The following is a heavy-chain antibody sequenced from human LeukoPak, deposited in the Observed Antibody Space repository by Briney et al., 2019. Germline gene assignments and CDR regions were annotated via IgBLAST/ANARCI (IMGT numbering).Heavy chain of an antibody. CDR3: ARYRVGGLVSWGSAFDI. CDR2: ISSNGGST. V-gene: IGHV3-64*01. D-gene: IGHD6-19*01. Sequence: PGGSLRLSCAASGFTFSTYAMHWVRQAPGKGLEYVSTISSNGGSTYYANSVKGRFTISRDNSKNTLYLQMGSLRAGDMAVFYCARYRVGGLVSWGSAFDIWGQGTMVTVSS. CDR1: GFTFSTYA. J-gene: IGHJ3*02.